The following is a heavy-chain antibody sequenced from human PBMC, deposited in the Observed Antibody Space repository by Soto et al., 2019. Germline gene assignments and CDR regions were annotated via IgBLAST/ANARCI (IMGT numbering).Heavy chain of an antibody. CDR1: GYKFSNYA. CDR3: AKGSGPWGTNDWFVDV. V-gene: IGHV3-23*01. CDR2: ISNGGDYI. J-gene: IGHJ2*01. D-gene: IGHD2-8*01. Sequence: EVQLLESGGGLVQPGGSLRLSCAASGYKFSNYAMTWVRQAPGKGLEWVSCISNGGDYIYYADAVKGRVTISRDRSTSTLYLQMNGMTADDTAVYYCAKGSGPWGTNDWFVDVWGRGTLVTVSP.